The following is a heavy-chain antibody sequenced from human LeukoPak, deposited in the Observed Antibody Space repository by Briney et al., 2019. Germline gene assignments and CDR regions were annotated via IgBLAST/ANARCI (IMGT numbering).Heavy chain of an antibody. D-gene: IGHD6-6*01. Sequence: GRSLRLSCAASGFTFDDYAMHWVRQAPGKGLEWVSGISWNSGSIGYADSVKGRFTISRDNAKNSLYLQMNSLRAEDTAVYYCARDGDSSSSSYWGQGTLVTVSS. CDR3: ARDGDSSSSSY. CDR2: ISWNSGSI. J-gene: IGHJ4*02. V-gene: IGHV3-9*01. CDR1: GFTFDDYA.